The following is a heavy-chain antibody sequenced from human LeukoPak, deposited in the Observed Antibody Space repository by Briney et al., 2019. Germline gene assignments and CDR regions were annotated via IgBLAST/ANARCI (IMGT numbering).Heavy chain of an antibody. Sequence: VGSLRLSCAASGFTFSSYAMSWVRQAPGKGLEWVSAISGSGGSTYYADSVKVRFNISRENYKNTLDLQMNSLRDEDTAVYYCAKGDRSVSYSSFDYWGQGTLVTVSS. V-gene: IGHV3-23*01. CDR2: ISGSGGST. D-gene: IGHD1-26*01. CDR3: AKGDRSVSYSSFDY. CDR1: GFTFSSYA. J-gene: IGHJ4*02.